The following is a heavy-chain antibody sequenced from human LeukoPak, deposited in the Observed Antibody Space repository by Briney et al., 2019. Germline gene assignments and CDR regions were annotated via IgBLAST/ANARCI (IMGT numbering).Heavy chain of an antibody. Sequence: PSQTLSLTCTVSGGSISSGSYYWSWIRQPAGKGLEWIGRNFTSGSTNYNPSLKSRVTISVDTSKNQFSLKLSSVTAADTAVYYCARAGSSGWPLDYYYMDVWGKGTPVTVSS. CDR3: ARAGSSGWPLDYYYMDV. J-gene: IGHJ6*03. V-gene: IGHV4-61*02. CDR2: NFTSGST. D-gene: IGHD6-19*01. CDR1: GGSISSGSYY.